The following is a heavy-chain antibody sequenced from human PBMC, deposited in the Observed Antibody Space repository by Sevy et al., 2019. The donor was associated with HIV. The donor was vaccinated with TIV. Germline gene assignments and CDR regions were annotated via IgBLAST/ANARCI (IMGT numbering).Heavy chain of an antibody. V-gene: IGHV3-11*01. CDR2: ISSSGSTI. CDR1: GFTFSDYY. J-gene: IGHJ4*02. CDR3: ARDDDDFWSGPVDY. D-gene: IGHD3-3*01. Sequence: GGSLRLSCAASGFTFSDYYMSWIRQAPGKGLEWVSYISSSGSTIYYADSVKGRFTISRDNAKNSLYLQMNSLRAEDTGVYYCARDDDDFWSGPVDYWGQGTLVTVSS.